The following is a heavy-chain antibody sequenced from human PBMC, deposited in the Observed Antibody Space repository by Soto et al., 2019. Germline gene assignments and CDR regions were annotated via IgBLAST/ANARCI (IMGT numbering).Heavy chain of an antibody. J-gene: IGHJ6*04. CDR3: ARDDVLCDGGRCYGIPLDV. Sequence: PGGSLRLSCAASGFTFNTYSMNWVRQAPGKGLEWVSSISESGTDKYYADSVTGRFTVSRDNAKNSLDLQMSSLRVEDTAVYYCARDDVLCDGGRCYGIPLDVWGKGTTVTVSS. CDR2: ISESGTDK. V-gene: IGHV3-21*01. CDR1: GFTFNTYS. D-gene: IGHD2-15*01.